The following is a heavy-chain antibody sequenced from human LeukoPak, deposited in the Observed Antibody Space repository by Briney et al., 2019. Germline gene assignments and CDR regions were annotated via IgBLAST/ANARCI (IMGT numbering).Heavy chain of an antibody. V-gene: IGHV4-59*01. CDR3: ARDLGGGYGDYDN. D-gene: IGHD5-12*01. CDR1: GGSISSYY. CDR2: IYYSGST. Sequence: SETLSLTCTVSGGSISSYYWSWIRQPPGKGLEWIGYIYYSGSTSYNPSLKSRVTISVDTSKNQFSLKLSSVTAADTAVYYCARDLGGGYGDYDNWGQGTLVTVSS. J-gene: IGHJ4*02.